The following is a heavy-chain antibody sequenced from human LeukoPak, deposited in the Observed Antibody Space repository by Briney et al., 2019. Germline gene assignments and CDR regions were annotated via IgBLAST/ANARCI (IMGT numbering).Heavy chain of an antibody. V-gene: IGHV3-9*01. J-gene: IGHJ6*02. D-gene: IGHD5-12*01. CDR2: ISWISDSI. CDR1: GFTFSSYG. Sequence: PGRSLRLSCAASGFTFSSYGMHWVRQAPGKGLEWVSGISWISDSIDYADSVKGRFTISRDNAKNSLYLQMNSLRAEDTALYYCAKGIRGATIRDGMDVWGQGTTVTVSS. CDR3: AKGIRGATIRDGMDV.